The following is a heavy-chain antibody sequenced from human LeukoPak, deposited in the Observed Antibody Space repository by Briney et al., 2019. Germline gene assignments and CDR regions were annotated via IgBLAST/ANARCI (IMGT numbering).Heavy chain of an antibody. D-gene: IGHD3-9*01. V-gene: IGHV5-51*01. J-gene: IGHJ5*02. CDR2: IYPGDSAT. Sequence: GEPSKTSCKGSGYSFTSYWIGWVRQMPGKGLEWMGIIYPGDSATRYSPSFQGQVTISADKSISTAYLQWSSLKASDTAMYYCARGILTGARNWFDPWGQGTLVTVSS. CDR1: GYSFTSYW. CDR3: ARGILTGARNWFDP.